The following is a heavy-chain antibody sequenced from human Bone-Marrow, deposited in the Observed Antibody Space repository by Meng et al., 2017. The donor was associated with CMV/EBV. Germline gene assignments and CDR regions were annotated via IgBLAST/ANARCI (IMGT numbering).Heavy chain of an antibody. V-gene: IGHV3-21*01. CDR2: ISSSSSYI. J-gene: IGHJ5*02. CDR1: GFTFSSYS. D-gene: IGHD2-2*01. Sequence: GESLKISCAASGFTFSSYSMNWVRQAPGKGLEWVSSISSSSSYIYYADSVKGRFTISRDNAKNSLYLQINSLRADDTAVYYCARAPVPAGLNWFDPWGQGTLVTVSS. CDR3: ARAPVPAGLNWFDP.